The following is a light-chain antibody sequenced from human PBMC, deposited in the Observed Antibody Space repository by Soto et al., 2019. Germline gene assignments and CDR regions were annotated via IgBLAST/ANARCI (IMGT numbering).Light chain of an antibody. CDR1: HSVTSNY. J-gene: IGKJ2*01. CDR2: GES. CDR3: QQYGSSPIP. Sequence: EVVLTQSPGTLSLSPGEGATLSCRASHSVTSNYVSCYQQKPGQAPRLLINGESSRATGIPDRFRGSGSGTDFTLTINRLEPEDFAVYYCQQYGSSPIPFG. V-gene: IGKV3-20*01.